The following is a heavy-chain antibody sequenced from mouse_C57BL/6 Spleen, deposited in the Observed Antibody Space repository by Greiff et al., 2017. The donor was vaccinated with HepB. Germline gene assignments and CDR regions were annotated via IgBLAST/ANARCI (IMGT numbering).Heavy chain of an antibody. CDR3: ARAGFNFYWYFDV. J-gene: IGHJ1*03. D-gene: IGHD3-1*01. V-gene: IGHV5-16*01. Sequence: EVKVVESEGGLVQPGSSMKLSCTASGFTFSDYYMAWVRQVPEKGLEWVANINYDGSSTYYLDSLKSRFIISRDNAKNILYLQMSSLKSEDTATYYCARAGFNFYWYFDVWGTGTTVTVSS. CDR1: GFTFSDYY. CDR2: INYDGSST.